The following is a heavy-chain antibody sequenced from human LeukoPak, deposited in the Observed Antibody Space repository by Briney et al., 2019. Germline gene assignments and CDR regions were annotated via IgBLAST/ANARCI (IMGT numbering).Heavy chain of an antibody. Sequence: SETLSLTCSVSGGSITSYYWSWIRQPPGKGLEWIGHVSDGGRTNYSPSLRSRVSISVDTSKNQFSLKLNSVTAADTAVYFCARQPAGWYFDLWGRGTLVTVSS. V-gene: IGHV4-59*08. J-gene: IGHJ2*01. CDR3: ARQPAGWYFDL. D-gene: IGHD6-19*01. CDR1: GGSITSYY. CDR2: VSDGGRT.